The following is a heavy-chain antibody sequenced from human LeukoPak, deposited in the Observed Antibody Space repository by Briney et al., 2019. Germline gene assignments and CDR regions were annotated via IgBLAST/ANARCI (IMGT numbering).Heavy chain of an antibody. Sequence: SETLSLTCTVSGGSVSSGSYYWSWIRQPPGKGLEWIGYIYYSGSTNYNPSLKSRVTISVDTSKNQFSLKLSSVTAADTAVYYCARAYYYDSSGSPGWFDPWGQGTLVTVSS. CDR1: GGSVSSGSYY. D-gene: IGHD3-22*01. V-gene: IGHV4-61*01. CDR2: IYYSGST. J-gene: IGHJ5*02. CDR3: ARAYYYDSSGSPGWFDP.